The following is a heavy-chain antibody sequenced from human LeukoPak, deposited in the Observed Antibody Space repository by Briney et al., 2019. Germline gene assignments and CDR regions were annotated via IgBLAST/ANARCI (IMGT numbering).Heavy chain of an antibody. V-gene: IGHV4-61*02. J-gene: IGHJ5*02. D-gene: IGHD6-19*01. CDR1: GGSISSGSYY. CDR3: ARDSPAQWKRYSSVGKRWFDP. Sequence: SQTLSLTCTVSGGSISSGSYYWSWIRQPAGKGLEWIGRIYTSGSTNYNPSLKSRVTISVDTSKNQFSLKLSSVTAADTAVYYCARDSPAQWKRYSSVGKRWFDPWGQGTLVTVSS. CDR2: IYTSGST.